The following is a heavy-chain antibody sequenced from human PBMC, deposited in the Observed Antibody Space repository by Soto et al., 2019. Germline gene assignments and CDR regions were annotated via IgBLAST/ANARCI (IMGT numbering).Heavy chain of an antibody. CDR3: AREGSCYSSGCYYYGMDV. D-gene: IGHD2-15*01. Sequence: ASVKVSCKASGYTFTSYGISWVRQAPGQGLEWMGWISAYNGNTNYAQKLQGRVTMTTDTSTSTAYMELRSLRSDDTAVYYCAREGSCYSSGCYYYGMDVWGQGTTVTVPS. V-gene: IGHV1-18*01. CDR1: GYTFTSYG. CDR2: ISAYNGNT. J-gene: IGHJ6*02.